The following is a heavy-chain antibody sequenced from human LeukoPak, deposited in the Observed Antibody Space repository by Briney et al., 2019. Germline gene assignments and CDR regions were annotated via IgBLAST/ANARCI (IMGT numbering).Heavy chain of an antibody. D-gene: IGHD2-2*01. CDR3: ARGVSTSWGAEYFQH. CDR1: GGSISSYY. Sequence: TSETLSLTCTVSGGSISSYYWSWIRQPPGKGLEWIGYIYYSGSTNYNPSLKSRVTISVDTSKNQFSLKLSSVTAADTAVYYCARGVSTSWGAEYFQHWGQGTLVTVSS. CDR2: IYYSGST. V-gene: IGHV4-59*01. J-gene: IGHJ1*01.